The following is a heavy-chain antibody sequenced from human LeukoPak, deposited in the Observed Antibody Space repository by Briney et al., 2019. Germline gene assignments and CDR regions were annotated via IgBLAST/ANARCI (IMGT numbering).Heavy chain of an antibody. V-gene: IGHV5-51*01. CDR1: GYSFTSYW. CDR2: IYPGDPDT. J-gene: IGHJ6*03. D-gene: IGHD5-24*01. CDR3: ARHRGPGDYYYYYMDV. Sequence: GEPLKISCKGSGYSFTSYWIGWVRQMPGKGLEWMGIIYPGDPDTRYSPSFQGQVTISADKSISTAYLQWSSLKASDTAMYYCARHRGPGDYYYYYMDVWGKGTTVTVSS.